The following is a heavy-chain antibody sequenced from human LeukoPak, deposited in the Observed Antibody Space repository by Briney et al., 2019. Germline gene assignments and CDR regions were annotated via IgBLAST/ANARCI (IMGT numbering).Heavy chain of an antibody. D-gene: IGHD3-3*01. CDR1: GFTFNTYA. CDR3: ARFSPESSIPN. Sequence: PGGSLRLSCAPSGFTFNTYAMTWVRQTPGKGLEWVSAISASGGTTFYGDPVRGRFTVSRDNSKNTLYLQMNSLRAEDTAVYYFARFSPESSIPNWGQETLVTAPS. CDR2: ISASGGTT. V-gene: IGHV3-23*01. J-gene: IGHJ4*02.